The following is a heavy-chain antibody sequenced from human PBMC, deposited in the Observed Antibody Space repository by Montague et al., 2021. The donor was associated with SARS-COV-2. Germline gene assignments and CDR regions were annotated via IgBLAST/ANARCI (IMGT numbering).Heavy chain of an antibody. CDR3: AKGAGRYYDSSGYYGY. CDR1: GFTLSSYA. Sequence: SLRLSCAASGFTLSSYAMSWVRQAPGKGPEWVSVIYVGGSSTYYXDFVKGRFTISRDNSKNTLYLQMNSLRAEDTAVYYCAKGAGRYYDSSGYYGYWGQGTLVTVSS. V-gene: IGHV3-23*03. D-gene: IGHD3-22*01. J-gene: IGHJ4*02. CDR2: IYVGGSST.